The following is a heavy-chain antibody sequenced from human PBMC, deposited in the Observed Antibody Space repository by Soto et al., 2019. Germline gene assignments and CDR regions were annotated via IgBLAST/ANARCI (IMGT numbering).Heavy chain of an antibody. CDR3: ARMYSSGSGWFHP. D-gene: IGHD6-19*01. V-gene: IGHV4-31*02. J-gene: IGHJ5*02. Sequence: PSETLSLTXFVSGYFIGAGGYYWSWIRHHPGKGLEWIGSFYSSGSIIYNPSLRSRVSISGDMSTNQFSMSLTSVTAADTASYYCARMYSSGSGWFHPWGQGTLVTVSS. CDR2: FYSSGSI. CDR1: GYFIGAGGYY.